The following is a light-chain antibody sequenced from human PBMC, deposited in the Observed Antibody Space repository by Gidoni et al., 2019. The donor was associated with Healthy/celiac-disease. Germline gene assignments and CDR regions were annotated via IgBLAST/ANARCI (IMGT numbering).Light chain of an antibody. Sequence: DIVMTQSPDSLAVSLGERATINYKSSQSVLYSSNNKNYLAWYQQKHGQPPKLLIYWASTRESGVPDRFSGSGSGTDFTLTISSLQAEDVAVYYCQQYYSTPRTFGQGTKVEIK. J-gene: IGKJ1*01. CDR2: WAS. V-gene: IGKV4-1*01. CDR1: QSVLYSSNNKNY. CDR3: QQYYSTPRT.